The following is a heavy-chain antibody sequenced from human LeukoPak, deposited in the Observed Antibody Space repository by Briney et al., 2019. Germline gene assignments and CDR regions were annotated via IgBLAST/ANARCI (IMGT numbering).Heavy chain of an antibody. V-gene: IGHV1-2*02. Sequence: ASVKVSCKASGYTSTGYYMHWVRQAPGQGLEWMGWINPNSGGTNYAQKFQGRVAMTRDTSISTAYMELSRLRSDDTAVYYCARERGLEQWLVPGYWGQGTLVTVFS. CDR2: INPNSGGT. D-gene: IGHD6-19*01. CDR3: ARERGLEQWLVPGY. J-gene: IGHJ4*02. CDR1: GYTSTGYY.